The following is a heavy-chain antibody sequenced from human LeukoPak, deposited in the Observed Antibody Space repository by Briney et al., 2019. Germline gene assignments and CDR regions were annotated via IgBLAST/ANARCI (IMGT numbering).Heavy chain of an antibody. Sequence: PSETLSLTCTVSGGSISSSSYYWGWIRQPPGKGLEWIGSIYYSGSTNYNPSLKSRVTISVDTSKNQFSLKLSSVTAADTAVYYCARYYSSGWTNWFDPWGQGTLVTVSS. CDR1: GGSISSSSYY. CDR2: IYYSGST. CDR3: ARYYSSGWTNWFDP. J-gene: IGHJ5*02. V-gene: IGHV4-39*07. D-gene: IGHD6-19*01.